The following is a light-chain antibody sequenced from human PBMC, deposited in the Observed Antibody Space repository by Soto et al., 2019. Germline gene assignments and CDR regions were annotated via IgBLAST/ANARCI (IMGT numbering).Light chain of an antibody. J-gene: IGLJ1*01. Sequence: QSVLTQPSSASETPGQRVTISCSGSSSNIGSKTVNWYQHLPGTAPKLLIYFDDQRPSGVPDRFSASKSGTSASLAISGLQSEDEADYYCAAWDDSLNAYVFGSGTMVTVL. CDR1: SSNIGSKT. CDR3: AAWDDSLNAYV. V-gene: IGLV1-44*01. CDR2: FDD.